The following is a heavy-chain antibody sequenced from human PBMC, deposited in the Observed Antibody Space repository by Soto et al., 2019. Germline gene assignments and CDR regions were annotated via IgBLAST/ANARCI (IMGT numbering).Heavy chain of an antibody. V-gene: IGHV4-59*01. CDR2: IYYSGST. J-gene: IGHJ5*02. CDR3: VRLPWADSGAIFDP. D-gene: IGHD4-17*01. Sequence: QVQLQESGPGLVKPSETLSLPCTVSGGSISRYYWSWIRQPPGKGLEWIGYIYYSGSTNYNPSLKSRVTISVDTSKDQFSLKLSSVTAADTAVYYGVRLPWADSGAIFDPWGHGTLVTVSS. CDR1: GGSISRYY.